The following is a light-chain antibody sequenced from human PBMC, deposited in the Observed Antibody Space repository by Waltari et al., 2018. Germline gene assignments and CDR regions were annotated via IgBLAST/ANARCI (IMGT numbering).Light chain of an antibody. J-gene: IGLJ1*01. Sequence: QSVLTQPPSASGTPGQRVPISCSGSSSNIGSTYVCWNQQLPGAAPKLLIYRSNQPPSGVPDRFSGSKSGTSASLAISELRSEDEAVYYCAAWDDSLSRLVFGAGTTVTIL. CDR3: AAWDDSLSRLV. CDR1: SSNIGSTY. V-gene: IGLV1-47*01. CDR2: RSN.